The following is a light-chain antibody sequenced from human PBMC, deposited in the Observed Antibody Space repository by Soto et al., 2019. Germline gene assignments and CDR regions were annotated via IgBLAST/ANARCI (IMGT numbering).Light chain of an antibody. V-gene: IGKV3-20*01. J-gene: IGKJ5*01. CDR2: GAS. CDR3: QQYSSSPIT. Sequence: ETVLTQSPGTLSLSPGDRATLFCRASQSFSSSFLAWYQQRPGQAPRLLIYGASSRATGIPDRISGSGSGTDFTLTISRLEPEDFALYYCQQYSSSPITFGQGTRLEIK. CDR1: QSFSSSF.